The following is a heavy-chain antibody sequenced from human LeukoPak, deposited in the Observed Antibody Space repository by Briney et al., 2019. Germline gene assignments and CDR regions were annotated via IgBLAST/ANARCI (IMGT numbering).Heavy chain of an antibody. J-gene: IGHJ4*02. CDR2: IYYSGST. Sequence: SETLSLTCTVSGNSISSGDNYWSWIRQPPGKGLEWIGYIYYSGSTNYNPSLKSRVTISVDTSKNQFSLKLSSVTAADTAVYYRAREKHYFDYWGQGTLVTVSS. CDR3: AREKHYFDY. V-gene: IGHV4-61*08. CDR1: GNSISSGDNY.